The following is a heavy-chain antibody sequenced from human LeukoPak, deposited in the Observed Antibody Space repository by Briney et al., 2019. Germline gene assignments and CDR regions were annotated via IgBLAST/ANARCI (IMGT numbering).Heavy chain of an antibody. J-gene: IGHJ4*02. CDR2: IYTSGST. CDR3: ARANGQSDFDY. Sequence: SETLSLTCTVSGGSISSGSYYWSWIRQPAGKGLEWIVRIYTSGSTNYNPSLKSRVTISVDTSKNQFSLKLSSVTAADTAVYYCARANGQSDFDYWGQGTLVTVSS. CDR1: GGSISSGSYY. V-gene: IGHV4-61*02. D-gene: IGHD2-8*01.